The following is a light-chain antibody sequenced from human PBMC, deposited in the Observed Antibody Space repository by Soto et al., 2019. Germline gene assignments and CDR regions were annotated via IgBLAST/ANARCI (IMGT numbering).Light chain of an antibody. J-gene: IGKJ3*01. CDR3: QQYGSSHCT. Sequence: EIVLTQSPGTLSLSPGERATLSCRASQSVSSSYLAWYQQKPAQAPRLLIYCASSRATGIPHRFSGSGSGTDFTLTISRMEHEDFAVYYCQQYGSSHCTFGPATKVDIK. CDR2: CAS. CDR1: QSVSSSY. V-gene: IGKV3-20*01.